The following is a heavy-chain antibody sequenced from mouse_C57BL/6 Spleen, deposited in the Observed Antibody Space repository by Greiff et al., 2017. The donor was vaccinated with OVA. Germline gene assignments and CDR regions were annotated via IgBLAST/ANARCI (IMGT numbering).Heavy chain of an antibody. CDR2: INPGSGGT. Sequence: QVQLKQSGAELVRPGTSVKVSCKASGYAFTNYLIEWVKQRPGQGLEWIGVINPGSGGTNYNEKFKGKATLTADKSSSTAYMQLSSLTSEDSAVYFCARSGYGSHYFDYWGQGTTLTVSS. CDR1: GYAFTNYL. V-gene: IGHV1-54*01. CDR3: ARSGYGSHYFDY. D-gene: IGHD2-10*02. J-gene: IGHJ2*01.